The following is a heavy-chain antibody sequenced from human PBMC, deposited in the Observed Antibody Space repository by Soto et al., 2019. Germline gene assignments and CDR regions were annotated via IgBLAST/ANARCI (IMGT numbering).Heavy chain of an antibody. J-gene: IGHJ4*02. Sequence: QVQLVQSGAEVRKPGASVKVSCKASGDTFTTYDINWVRQATGHGLEWMGWINPNSGNIGYAQRFQGRVTMTRDTAIRTAYMEVNSLRSDDTAVYYCARGRASGSYYLLDYWGQGTLVTVSS. CDR1: GDTFTTYD. CDR2: INPNSGNI. D-gene: IGHD3-10*01. CDR3: ARGRASGSYYLLDY. V-gene: IGHV1-8*01.